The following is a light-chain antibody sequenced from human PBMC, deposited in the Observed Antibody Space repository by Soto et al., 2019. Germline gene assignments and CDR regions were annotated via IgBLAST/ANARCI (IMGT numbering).Light chain of an antibody. J-gene: IGLJ2*01. CDR3: SSYTSSSTLV. Sequence: QSVLTQPASVSGSPGQSITISCTGTSSDVGGYNYVSWYQHHPGKAPKVMIYEVSNRPSGISNHFSGSKAGNTASLTISGLQAEDEADYYCSSYTSSSTLVFGGGTKVTVL. V-gene: IGLV2-14*01. CDR2: EVS. CDR1: SSDVGGYNY.